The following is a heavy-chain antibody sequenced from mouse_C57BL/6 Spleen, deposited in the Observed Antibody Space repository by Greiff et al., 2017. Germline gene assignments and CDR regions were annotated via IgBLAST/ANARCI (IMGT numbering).Heavy chain of an antibody. J-gene: IGHJ3*01. D-gene: IGHD2-4*01. CDR2: IDPETGGT. V-gene: IGHV1-15*01. Sequence: VQLVESGAELVRPGASVTLSCKASGYTFTDYEMHWVKQTPVHGLEWIGAIDPETGGTAYNQKFKGKAILTADKSSSTAYMELRSLTSEDSAVYYCTDYDAFAYWGQGTLVTVSA. CDR3: TDYDAFAY. CDR1: GYTFTDYE.